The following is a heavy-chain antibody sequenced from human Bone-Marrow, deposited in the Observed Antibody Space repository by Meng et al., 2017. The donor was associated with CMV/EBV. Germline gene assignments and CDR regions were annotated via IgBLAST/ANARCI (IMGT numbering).Heavy chain of an antibody. CDR1: GFTFSSYT. CDR2: IQSGSWRT. Sequence: GGSLRLSCAASGFTFSSYTMNWVRQAPGKGLEWVSVIQSGSWRTYYADSVKGRFTISRDNSQNTLYLQMNSLRAEDTAIYYCAKDYIVRGGLFDYWGPGTLVTVSS. CDR3: AKDYIVRGGLFDY. D-gene: IGHD2-8*01. J-gene: IGHJ4*02. V-gene: IGHV3-23*03.